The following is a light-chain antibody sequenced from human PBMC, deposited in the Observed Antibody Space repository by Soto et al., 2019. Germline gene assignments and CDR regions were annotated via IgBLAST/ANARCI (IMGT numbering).Light chain of an antibody. Sequence: DIVMTQSPDSLAVSLGERATINCKSSQSVLYSSNNKNYLAWYRQKPGQPPKLLIYWASIRASGVPDRISGGGSGTDFTLTISSLQDEDVAVYYCQQYYSTPPYTFGQGTKLEIK. J-gene: IGKJ2*01. V-gene: IGKV4-1*01. CDR2: WAS. CDR3: QQYYSTPPYT. CDR1: QSVLYSSNNKNY.